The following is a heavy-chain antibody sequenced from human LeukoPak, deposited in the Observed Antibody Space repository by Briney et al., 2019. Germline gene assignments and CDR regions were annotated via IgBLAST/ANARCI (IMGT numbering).Heavy chain of an antibody. CDR1: GYTFTSNY. CDR2: INPNSGGT. CDR3: ARELRRDYYDSSGYYP. Sequence: ASVKVSCKAFGYTFTSNYMHWVRQAPGQGLEWMGWINPNSGGTNYAQKFQGRVTMTRDTSISTAYMELSRLRSDDTAVYYCARELRRDYYDSSGYYPWGQGTLVTVSS. D-gene: IGHD3-22*01. V-gene: IGHV1-2*02. J-gene: IGHJ5*02.